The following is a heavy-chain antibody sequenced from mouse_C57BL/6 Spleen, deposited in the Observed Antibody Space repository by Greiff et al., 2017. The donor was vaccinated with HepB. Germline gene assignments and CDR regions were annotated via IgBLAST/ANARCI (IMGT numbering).Heavy chain of an antibody. CDR3: ARDTTVVARGDFDY. CDR2: IYPGDGDT. D-gene: IGHD1-1*01. CDR1: GYAFSSYW. Sequence: QVQLQQSGAELVKPGASVKISCKASGYAFSSYWMNWVKQRPGKGLEWIGQIYPGDGDTNYNGKFKGKATLTADKSSSTAYMQLSSLTSEDSAVYFCARDTTVVARGDFDYWGQGTTLTVSS. V-gene: IGHV1-80*01. J-gene: IGHJ2*01.